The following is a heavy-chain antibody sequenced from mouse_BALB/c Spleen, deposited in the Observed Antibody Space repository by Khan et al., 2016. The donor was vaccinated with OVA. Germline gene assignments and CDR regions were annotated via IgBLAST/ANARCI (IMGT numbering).Heavy chain of an antibody. Sequence: EVELVESGGDLVEPGGSLKLSCAASGFTFSSYSMSWVRQTPDKRLEWVATISIGGDYTYYPDIVKGRFTISRDNAKNTLYLQMSSLKSEDTAMYYCESHLTGSFAYWGQGTLVAVSA. J-gene: IGHJ3*01. CDR3: ESHLTGSFAY. CDR2: ISIGGDYT. CDR1: GFTFSSYS. D-gene: IGHD4-1*01. V-gene: IGHV5-6*01.